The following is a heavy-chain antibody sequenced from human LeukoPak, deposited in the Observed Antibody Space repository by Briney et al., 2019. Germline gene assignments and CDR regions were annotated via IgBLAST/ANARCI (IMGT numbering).Heavy chain of an antibody. J-gene: IGHJ4*02. CDR1: GGSFSGYY. CDR2: INHSGST. V-gene: IGHV4-34*01. CDR3: ARGVQRLFDY. Sequence: SETLSLTCAVYGGSFSGYYWSWIRQPPGKGLEWTGEINHSGSTNYNPSLKSRVTISVDTSKNQFSLKLSSVTAADTAVYYCARGVQRLFDYWGQGTLVTVSS. D-gene: IGHD1-1*01.